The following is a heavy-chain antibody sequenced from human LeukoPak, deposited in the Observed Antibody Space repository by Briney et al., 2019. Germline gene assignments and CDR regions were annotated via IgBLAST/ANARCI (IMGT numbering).Heavy chain of an antibody. CDR3: ARDSRTYDSSRDV. V-gene: IGHV3-48*04. CDR1: GFTFSSYS. Sequence: GGSLRLSCAASGFTFSSYSMNWVRQAPGKGLEWVSYISSSSSTIYYADSVKGRFTISRDNAKNSLYLQMNSLRAEDTAVCYCARDSRTYDSSRDVWGKGTTVTVSS. CDR2: ISSSSSTI. J-gene: IGHJ6*04. D-gene: IGHD5-12*01.